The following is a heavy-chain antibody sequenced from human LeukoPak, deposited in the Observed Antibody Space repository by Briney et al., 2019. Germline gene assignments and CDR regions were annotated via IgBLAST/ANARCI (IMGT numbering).Heavy chain of an antibody. D-gene: IGHD6-19*01. J-gene: IGHJ4*02. Sequence: SETLSLICTASGAPISRFYWNWARQPPGKGLEWIGNIYNGVPTFFNPSLKSRVTLSVDTSKTQFSLQLASVTAADTAVYYCVQTTGWPGFDYWGQGILVTVSS. CDR3: VQTTGWPGFDY. V-gene: IGHV4-4*09. CDR1: GAPISRFY. CDR2: IYNGVPT.